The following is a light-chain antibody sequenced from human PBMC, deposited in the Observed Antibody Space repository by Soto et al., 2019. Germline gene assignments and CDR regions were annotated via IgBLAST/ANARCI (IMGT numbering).Light chain of an antibody. CDR1: QSVSSN. CDR2: GAS. CDR3: QQYNNWPPFT. Sequence: EIVMTQSPATLSVSPGERATLSCRASQSVSSNLAWYQQKPGQAPRLLIYGASTRATGIPARFSGSGSGTDFTLTISSLQSEDFAVYYCQQYNNWPPFTFGPGTKVDIE. J-gene: IGKJ3*01. V-gene: IGKV3-15*01.